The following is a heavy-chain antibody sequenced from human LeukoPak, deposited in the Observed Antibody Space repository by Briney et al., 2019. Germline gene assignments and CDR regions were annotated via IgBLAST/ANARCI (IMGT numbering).Heavy chain of an antibody. V-gene: IGHV1-46*01. CDR3: AREGVAGTGLDY. Sequence: ASVKVSCKASRYTFIIYNMHWVRQAHGQGLEWVGIINPSGGTSYAQKLQGRITMTRDTSTVCMELSSLRSEDTAFYYCAREGVAGTGLDYWGQGTLVTVSS. CDR2: INPSGGT. J-gene: IGHJ4*02. D-gene: IGHD6-13*01. CDR1: RYTFIIYN.